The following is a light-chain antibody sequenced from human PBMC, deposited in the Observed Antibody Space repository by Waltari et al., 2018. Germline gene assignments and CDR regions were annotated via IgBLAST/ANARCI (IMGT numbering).Light chain of an antibody. Sequence: DIQMTQSPSTLSASVGDRVTITCRASQNLNSWLAWYPQKPGKAPNLLIYKASSLESGVPSRFSGSGSGTEFTLTISSLQPDDFATYYCQQHSNYWTFGQGTKVEIK. CDR1: QNLNSW. J-gene: IGKJ1*01. CDR2: KAS. CDR3: QQHSNYWT. V-gene: IGKV1-5*03.